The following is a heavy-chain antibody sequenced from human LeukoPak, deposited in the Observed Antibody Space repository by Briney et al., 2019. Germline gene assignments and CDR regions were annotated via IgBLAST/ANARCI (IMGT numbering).Heavy chain of an antibody. J-gene: IGHJ4*02. CDR2: IYPGDSDT. CDR1: GYSFTSYW. D-gene: IGHD6-19*01. V-gene: IGHV5-51*01. Sequence: GESLKISCKGSGYSFTSYWIGWVRQMPGKGLEWMGIIYPGDSDTRYSPSFQGQVTISADKSISTAYLQWSSLKASDTAMYYCARQIDGGYSSGWYRGAFDYWGQGTLVTVSS. CDR3: ARQIDGGYSSGWYRGAFDY.